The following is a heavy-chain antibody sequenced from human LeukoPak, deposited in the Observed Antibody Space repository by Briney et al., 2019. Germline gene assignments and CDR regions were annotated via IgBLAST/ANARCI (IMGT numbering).Heavy chain of an antibody. Sequence: SETLSLTCTVSGGSISSYYWSWIRQPPGKGLEWIGYIYYSGSTSYNPSLKSRVTISVDTSKNQFSLKLSSVTAADTAVYYCAREIVLADFWSGYYTTSYYMDVWGKGTTVTVSS. CDR1: GGSISSYY. J-gene: IGHJ6*03. CDR2: IYYSGST. CDR3: AREIVLADFWSGYYTTSYYMDV. V-gene: IGHV4-59*01. D-gene: IGHD3-3*01.